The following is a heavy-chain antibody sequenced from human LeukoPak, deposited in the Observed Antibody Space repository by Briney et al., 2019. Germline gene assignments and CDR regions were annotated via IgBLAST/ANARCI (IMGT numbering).Heavy chain of an antibody. CDR2: FDPEDGET. Sequence: ASVKVSCEVSGYTLTELSMHWVRQAPGKGLEWMGGFDPEDGETIYAQKFQGRVTMTEDTSTDTAYMELSSLRSEDTAVYYCATGPCSGGSCYFDYWGQGTLVTVSS. V-gene: IGHV1-24*01. D-gene: IGHD2-15*01. CDR1: GYTLTELS. CDR3: ATGPCSGGSCYFDY. J-gene: IGHJ4*02.